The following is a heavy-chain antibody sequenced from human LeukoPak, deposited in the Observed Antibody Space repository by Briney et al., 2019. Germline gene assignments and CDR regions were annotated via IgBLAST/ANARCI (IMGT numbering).Heavy chain of an antibody. CDR2: ISSNGGSI. CDR3: ASHGSVAAQPGDY. CDR1: GFTFSDYA. Sequence: GGSLRLSCAASGFTFSDYAMHWVRQAPGKELEYVSAISSNGGSIHYANSVKGRFTISRDNSKNTLYLQMNSLRAEDTAVYYCASHGSVAAQPGDYWGQGTLVTVSS. V-gene: IGHV3-64*01. J-gene: IGHJ4*02. D-gene: IGHD6-6*01.